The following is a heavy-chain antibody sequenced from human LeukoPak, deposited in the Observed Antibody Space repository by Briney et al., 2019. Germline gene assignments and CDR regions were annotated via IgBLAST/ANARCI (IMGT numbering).Heavy chain of an antibody. CDR1: GYTFTSYD. J-gene: IGHJ3*02. D-gene: IGHD3-10*01. CDR2: MNPNSGNT. Sequence: ASVKVSCKASGYTFTSYDINWVRQATGQGLEWTGWMNPNSGNTGYAQKFQGRVTMTRNTSISTAYMELSSLRSEDTAVYYCARSPPRRWFGELSDAFDIWGQGTMVTVSS. CDR3: ARSPPRRWFGELSDAFDI. V-gene: IGHV1-8*01.